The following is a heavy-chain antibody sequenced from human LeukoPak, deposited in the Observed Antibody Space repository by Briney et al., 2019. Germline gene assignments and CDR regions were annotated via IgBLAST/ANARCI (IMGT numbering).Heavy chain of an antibody. CDR3: ARDQWELLPYYYYYYGMDV. Sequence: GGSLRLSCAASGFTFSSYSMNWVRQAPGKGLEWVSSISSSSSYIYYADSVKGRFTISRDNAKNSLYLQMNSLRAEDTAVYYCARDQWELLPYYYYYYGMDVWGQGTTVTVSS. CDR2: ISSSSSYI. V-gene: IGHV3-21*01. J-gene: IGHJ6*02. CDR1: GFTFSSYS. D-gene: IGHD1-26*01.